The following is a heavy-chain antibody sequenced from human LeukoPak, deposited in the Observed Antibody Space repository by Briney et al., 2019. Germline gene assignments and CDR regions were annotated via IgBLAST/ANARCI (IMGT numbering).Heavy chain of an antibody. D-gene: IGHD6-13*01. CDR2: IDSRSGNI. Sequence: GGSLRLSCAGSGFTFSSYSMYWVRQAPGVGLEWISYIDSRSGNIYYADSVKGRFTISRDNAKNSLFLQMSSLRAEDTALYYCARGRGPSVGKAPGGLNWFDPWGQGTLVTVSS. V-gene: IGHV3-48*04. CDR1: GFTFSSYS. J-gene: IGHJ5*02. CDR3: ARGRGPSVGKAPGGLNWFDP.